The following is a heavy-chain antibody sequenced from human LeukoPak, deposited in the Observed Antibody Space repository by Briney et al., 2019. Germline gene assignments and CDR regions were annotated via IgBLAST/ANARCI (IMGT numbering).Heavy chain of an antibody. CDR1: GFTLSDYY. Sequence: GGSLRLSCAASGFTLSDYYMSWIRQAPGKGLEWVSYISSSGSTIYYADSVKGRFTISRDNAKNSLYLQMNSLRAEDTAVYYCAGDRDPSYYGSGSYYEYGMDVWGQGTTVTVSS. V-gene: IGHV3-11*01. CDR2: ISSSGSTI. CDR3: AGDRDPSYYGSGSYYEYGMDV. J-gene: IGHJ6*02. D-gene: IGHD3-10*01.